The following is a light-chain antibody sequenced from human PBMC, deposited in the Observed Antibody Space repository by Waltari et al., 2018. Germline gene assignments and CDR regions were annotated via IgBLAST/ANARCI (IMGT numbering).Light chain of an antibody. Sequence: QSALTQPPSASRSPGQSGTLSFPRAHSIVGRYYSFSWYQHHPGKAPKLLIYEVTKRPSGVPDSFSGSKSGNTASLTVSGLLAEDEADYYCSSYAGSTYYVFGTGTKVAVL. CDR2: EVT. J-gene: IGLJ1*01. CDR1: HSIVGRYYS. CDR3: SSYAGSTYYV. V-gene: IGLV2-8*01.